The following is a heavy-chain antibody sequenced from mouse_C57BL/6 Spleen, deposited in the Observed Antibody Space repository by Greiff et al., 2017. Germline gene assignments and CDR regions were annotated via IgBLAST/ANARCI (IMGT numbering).Heavy chain of an antibody. D-gene: IGHD2-2*01. CDR2: ILPGSGST. Sequence: QVQLQQSGAELMKPGASVKLSCKATGYTFTGYWIEWVKQRPGHGLEWIGEILPGSGSTNYNEKFKGKATFTADTSSNTAYMQLSSLTTEDSAIYYCARGGYGYDGGDYYAMDYWGQGTSVTVSS. CDR3: ARGGYGYDGGDYYAMDY. CDR1: GYTFTGYW. V-gene: IGHV1-9*01. J-gene: IGHJ4*01.